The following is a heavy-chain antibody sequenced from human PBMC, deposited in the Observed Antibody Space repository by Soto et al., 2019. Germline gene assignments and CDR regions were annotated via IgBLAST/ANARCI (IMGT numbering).Heavy chain of an antibody. Sequence: SQTLSLSCAIAGYRVSSNSAAWNWIRQSPSRGLEWLGRTYYRSKWYNDYAVSVKSRITINPDTSKNQFSLQLNSVTPEDTAVYYCARVVYGGYHFDYWGQGTLVLVSP. J-gene: IGHJ4*02. CDR1: GYRVSSNSAA. CDR2: TYYRSKWYN. V-gene: IGHV6-1*01. D-gene: IGHD5-12*01. CDR3: ARVVYGGYHFDY.